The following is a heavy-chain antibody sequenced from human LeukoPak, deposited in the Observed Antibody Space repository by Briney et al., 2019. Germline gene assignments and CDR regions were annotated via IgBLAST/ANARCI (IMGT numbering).Heavy chain of an antibody. D-gene: IGHD3-10*01. CDR2: IYHSGST. CDR3: ARRMVRPYYFDY. V-gene: IGHV4-4*02. Sequence: SETLSLTCAVSGGSISSSNWWSWVRQPPGKGLAWIGEIYHSGSTNYNPSLKSRVTISVDKSKNQFSLKLSSVTAADTAVYYCARRMVRPYYFDYWGQGTLVTVSS. J-gene: IGHJ4*02. CDR1: GGSISSSNW.